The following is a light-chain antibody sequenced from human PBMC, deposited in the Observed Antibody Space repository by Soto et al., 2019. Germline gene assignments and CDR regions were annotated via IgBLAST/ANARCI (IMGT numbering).Light chain of an antibody. V-gene: IGKV3-20*01. CDR2: GAS. CDR1: QSVRGSY. CDR3: QQCGSSPYT. J-gene: IGKJ2*01. Sequence: IVLTQSPGTLSLSPGERATISCRASQSVRGSYLAWYQQKPGQPPRLLIYGASSRAAGIPDRFSGSGSGTDFTLTISRLEPEDFAVYHCQQCGSSPYTFGQGTKLEIK.